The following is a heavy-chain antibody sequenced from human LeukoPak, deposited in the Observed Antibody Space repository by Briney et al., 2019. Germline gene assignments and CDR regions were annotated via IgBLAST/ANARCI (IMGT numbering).Heavy chain of an antibody. V-gene: IGHV3-23*01. CDR2: ITGAGTST. CDR1: GFTFKSYG. D-gene: IGHD5-18*01. J-gene: IGHJ4*02. Sequence: GGSLRLSCVASGFTFKSYGMTWVRQVPGKGLEWLSSITGAGTSTKYADSVNGRFTISRDNSKNTLSLQMTGLRAEDTAVYYCARKVAVAMDLDYWGQATLVTVSS. CDR3: ARKVAVAMDLDY.